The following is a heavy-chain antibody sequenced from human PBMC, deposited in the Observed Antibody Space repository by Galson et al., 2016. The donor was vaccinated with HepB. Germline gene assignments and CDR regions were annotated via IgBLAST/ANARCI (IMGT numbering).Heavy chain of an antibody. CDR1: GVSMSSSRYY. Sequence: SETLSLTCTVSGVSMSSSRYYWGWIRQSPGKGLEWIGSIYSSASAYYNPSLESRVTISLDTSKNQFSLKLGSLTAADTAVYYCARPVFGDYLGWFDPWGQGSLVIVSS. J-gene: IGHJ5*02. CDR2: IYSSASA. D-gene: IGHD4-17*01. CDR3: ARPVFGDYLGWFDP. V-gene: IGHV4-39*01.